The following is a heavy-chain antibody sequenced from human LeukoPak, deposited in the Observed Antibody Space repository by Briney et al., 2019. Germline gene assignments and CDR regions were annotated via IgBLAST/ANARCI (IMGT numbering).Heavy chain of an antibody. CDR1: GGSFSGYY. J-gene: IGHJ4*02. Sequence: SETLSLTCAVYGGSFSGYYWSWIRQPPGKGLEWIGEINLSGSTNYNPSLKSRVTISVDTSKNQFSLKLSSVTAADTAVYYCARGLGYDSSGYPPYYFDYWGQGTLVTVSS. D-gene: IGHD3-22*01. CDR3: ARGLGYDSSGYPPYYFDY. CDR2: INLSGST. V-gene: IGHV4-34*01.